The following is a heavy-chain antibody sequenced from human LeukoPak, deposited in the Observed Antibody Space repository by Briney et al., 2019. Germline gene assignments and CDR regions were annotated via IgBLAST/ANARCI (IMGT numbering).Heavy chain of an antibody. CDR2: IDITGDT. J-gene: IGHJ4*02. CDR3: VVAAVGTRGDY. CDR1: GFTFSSYD. Sequence: GGSLRLSCTASGFTFSSYDMHWVRQATGEGLEWVSAIDITGDTYYPDSVKGRFTISRENAKNSLYLQMNTLRAGDTAVYYCVVAAVGTRGDYWGQGTLVTVSS. V-gene: IGHV3-13*01. D-gene: IGHD6-13*01.